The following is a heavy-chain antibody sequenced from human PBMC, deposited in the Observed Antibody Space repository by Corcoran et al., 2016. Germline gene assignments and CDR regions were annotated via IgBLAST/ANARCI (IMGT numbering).Heavy chain of an antibody. V-gene: IGHV3-74*03. D-gene: IGHD3-22*01. CDR2: INADGSST. J-gene: IGHJ4*02. CDR3: ARGGSYGDSSGSFDY. Sequence: EVQLVESGGGLVQPGGSLRLSCVASEFTFRTYWMHWVRQVPGKGLVWVSRINADGSSTTYAGSVKGRFIISRDNSKNTLYLHMNSLRAEDTAVYYCARGGSYGDSSGSFDYWGPGALVSVSS. CDR1: EFTFRTYW.